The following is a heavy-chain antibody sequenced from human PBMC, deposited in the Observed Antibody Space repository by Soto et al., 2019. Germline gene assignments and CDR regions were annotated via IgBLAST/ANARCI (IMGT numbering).Heavy chain of an antibody. CDR3: ATKDMATMSGNS. Sequence: QVQLRQWGAGLLKPSETLSLTCAVYGDSFSAHHWNWIRQPPGKGLEWIGDINHSGSTNYNPSLTSRVTISIDTSKNQFSLKLTSVTAADTAVYYCATKDMATMSGNSWGQGTLVTVSS. V-gene: IGHV4-34*01. D-gene: IGHD3-10*01. J-gene: IGHJ4*02. CDR2: INHSGST. CDR1: GDSFSAHH.